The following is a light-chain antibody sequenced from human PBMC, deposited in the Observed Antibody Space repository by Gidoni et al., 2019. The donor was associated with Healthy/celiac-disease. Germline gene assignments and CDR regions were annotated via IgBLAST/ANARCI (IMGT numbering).Light chain of an antibody. CDR1: QSISSW. V-gene: IGKV1-5*03. CDR2: KAS. J-gene: IGKJ1*01. Sequence: DIQMTQSPSTLSASVGDRVTITCRASQSISSWLAWYQQKPGNAPKLLIYKASSLERGVPSRFSGSGSGTEFTLTISSLQPDDVATDYCQQYNSYSRTSGQGTKVEIK. CDR3: QQYNSYSRT.